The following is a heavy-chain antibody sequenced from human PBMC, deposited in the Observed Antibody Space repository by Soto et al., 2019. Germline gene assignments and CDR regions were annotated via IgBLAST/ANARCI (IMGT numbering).Heavy chain of an antibody. J-gene: IGHJ4*02. D-gene: IGHD2-2*01. CDR1: GGSISCGGYY. CDR3: ARTPRYVVVPLFDY. V-gene: IGHV4-31*03. Sequence: QVQLQESGPGLVKPSQTLSLTCTVSGGSISCGGYYWSWIRQHPGKGLEWIGYIYYSGSTYYNPSLKSRVTISVDTSKNQFSLKLSSVTAADTAVYYCARTPRYVVVPLFDYWGQGTLVTVSS. CDR2: IYYSGST.